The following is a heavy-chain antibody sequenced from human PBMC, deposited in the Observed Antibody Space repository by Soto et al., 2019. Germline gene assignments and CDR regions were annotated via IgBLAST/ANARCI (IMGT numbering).Heavy chain of an antibody. J-gene: IGHJ3*02. CDR1: GYTFTASY. CDR2: IDPSGGST. D-gene: IGHD1-26*01. Sequence: QVQLVQSGAEVKKPGASVKVSCKASGYTFTASYMHWVRQAPGQGLEWMGIIDPSGGSTSYSQKFQGRVTMTRDTSTSTVYMELNSLRSEDTAVFYCARDSGHYYRSDAFDKWGQWTMVTVSS. CDR3: ARDSGHYYRSDAFDK. V-gene: IGHV1-46*01.